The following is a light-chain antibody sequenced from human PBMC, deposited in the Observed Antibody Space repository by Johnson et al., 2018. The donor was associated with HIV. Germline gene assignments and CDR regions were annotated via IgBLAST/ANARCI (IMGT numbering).Light chain of an antibody. Sequence: QSVLTQPPSVSAAPGQKVTVSCSGSSSNIGNNFVSWYQQVPGTAPKLLIYDTDKRPSGIPDRFSGSKSGPSATLGITGLQTGDEADYYCGTWDSSLSAGVFGTGTKVTVL. CDR2: DTD. CDR1: SSNIGNNF. CDR3: GTWDSSLSAGV. V-gene: IGLV1-51*01. J-gene: IGLJ1*01.